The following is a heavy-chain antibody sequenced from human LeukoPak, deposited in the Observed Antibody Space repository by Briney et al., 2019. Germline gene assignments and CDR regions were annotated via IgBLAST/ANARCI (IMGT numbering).Heavy chain of an antibody. CDR1: GDSITAYF. Sequence: SETRSLTCAVSGDSITAYFWTWIRQPPGRGLGWIGCVYHSGYTNYNPTLKSRVTLSADSSKNQLSPKLTSVTAADTAIYGCGRMCGDYVAPVDYWGQGNLVTVSS. V-gene: IGHV4-59*01. CDR3: GRMCGDYVAPVDY. D-gene: IGHD4-17*01. CDR2: VYHSGYT. J-gene: IGHJ4*02.